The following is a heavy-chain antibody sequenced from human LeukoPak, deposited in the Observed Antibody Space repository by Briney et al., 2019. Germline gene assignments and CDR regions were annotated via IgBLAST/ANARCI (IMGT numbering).Heavy chain of an antibody. CDR2: INHSGST. J-gene: IGHJ4*02. V-gene: IGHV4-34*01. CDR3: ARLHPQDYHLDY. Sequence: SETLSLTCAVYGGSFSAYYWSWIRQPPGKGLEWIGEINHSGSTNYNPSLKSRVAISVDTSKNQFSLKLSSVTAADTAVYYCARLHPQDYHLDYWGQGTLVTVSS. CDR1: GGSFSAYY. D-gene: IGHD3-16*01.